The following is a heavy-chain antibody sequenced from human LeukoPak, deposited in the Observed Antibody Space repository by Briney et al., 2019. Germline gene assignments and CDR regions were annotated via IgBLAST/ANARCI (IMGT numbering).Heavy chain of an antibody. V-gene: IGHV1-2*02. CDR2: INPNSGGT. CDR3: ARGLPTYYYDSSGYSGY. Sequence: GSVKDSCKSSGYTFTGYYMHWVRQAPGQGLEWMGWINPNSGGTNYVQKFQGRVTMTRDTSISTAYMELSRLRSDDTAVYYCARGLPTYYYDSSGYSGYWGQGTLVTVSS. J-gene: IGHJ4*02. D-gene: IGHD3-22*01. CDR1: GYTFTGYY.